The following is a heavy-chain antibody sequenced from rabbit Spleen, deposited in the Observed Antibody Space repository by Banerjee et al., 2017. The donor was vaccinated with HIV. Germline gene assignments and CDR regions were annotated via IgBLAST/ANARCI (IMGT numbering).Heavy chain of an antibody. CDR2: IDTGSSGFT. V-gene: IGHV1S45*01. Sequence: QEQLEESGGDLVKPGASLTLTCTASGVSFSANSYMCWVRQAPGKGLEWIACIDTGSSGFTYFASWAKGRFTISKTSSTTVTLQLNSLTAADTATYFCARDTSSSFSSYGMDLWGPGTLVTVS. CDR1: GVSFSANSY. D-gene: IGHD1-1*01. J-gene: IGHJ6*01. CDR3: ARDTSSSFSSYGMDL.